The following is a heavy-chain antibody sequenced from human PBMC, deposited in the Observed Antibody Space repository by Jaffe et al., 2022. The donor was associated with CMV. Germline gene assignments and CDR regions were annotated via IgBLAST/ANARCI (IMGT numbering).Heavy chain of an antibody. CDR2: ISWNSGSI. D-gene: IGHD7-27*01. Sequence: EVQLVESGGGLVQPGRSLRLSCAASGFTFDDYAMHWVRQAPGKGLEWVSGISWNSGSIGYADSVKGRFTISRDNAKNSLYLQMNSLRAEDTALYYCAKDINLVLQLSGGFDYWGQGTLVTVSS. V-gene: IGHV3-9*01. J-gene: IGHJ4*02. CDR1: GFTFDDYA. CDR3: AKDINLVLQLSGGFDY.